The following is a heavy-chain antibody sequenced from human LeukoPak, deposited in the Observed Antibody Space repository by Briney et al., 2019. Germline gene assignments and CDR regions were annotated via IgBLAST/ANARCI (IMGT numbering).Heavy chain of an antibody. J-gene: IGHJ3*02. CDR1: GGTFSSYA. V-gene: IGHV1-69*05. D-gene: IGHD3-3*01. Sequence: SVKVSCKASGGTFSSYAISWVRQAPGQGLEWMGGIIPNFGTANYAQKFQERVTITRDMSTSTAYMELSSLRSEDTAVYYCAAGPRLNYDFWSGYYNEDAFDIWGQGTMVTVSS. CDR2: IIPNFGTA. CDR3: AAGPRLNYDFWSGYYNEDAFDI.